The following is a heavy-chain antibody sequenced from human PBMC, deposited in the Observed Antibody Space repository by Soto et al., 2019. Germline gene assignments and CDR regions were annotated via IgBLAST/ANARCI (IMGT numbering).Heavy chain of an antibody. CDR1: GFTFRNYY. CDR2: ITGSTTYT. V-gene: IGHV3-11*06. Sequence: QEQLVESGGGLVKPGGSLRLSCAASGFTFRNYYMNWIRQAPGKGLEWISYITGSTTYTKYADAVKGRFTISRDNARNSLYLQMSSLSAEDTAMYYCARSDALDLWGQGTMVIASS. J-gene: IGHJ3*01. CDR3: ARSDALDL.